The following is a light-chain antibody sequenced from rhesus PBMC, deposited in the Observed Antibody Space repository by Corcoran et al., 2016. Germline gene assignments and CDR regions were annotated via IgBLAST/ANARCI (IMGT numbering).Light chain of an antibody. V-gene: IGKV2S9*01. CDR1: QSLVHSDGKTS. J-gene: IGKJ4*01. CDR2: QVS. CDR3: MQGTHWPLT. Sequence: DVVMTQSPLSLPVTLGQPASISCRSSQSLVHSDGKTSLNWLQQKPGQPPRRLIYQVSHRDYGVPDRFSGRGAGTDFTLKISRVEAEDVGVYYCMQGTHWPLTFGGGTKVELK.